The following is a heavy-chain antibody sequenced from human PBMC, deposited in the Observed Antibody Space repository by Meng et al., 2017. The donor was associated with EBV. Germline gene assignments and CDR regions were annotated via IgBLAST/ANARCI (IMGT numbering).Heavy chain of an antibody. D-gene: IGHD6-13*01. CDR3: ARAEIAAAGRLDY. V-gene: IGHV1-69*06. CDR1: GGNSSSHA. J-gene: IGHJ4*02. CDR2: IIPIFGTA. Sequence: QGRLVESGAEVKKPGSSVKVSCKASGGNSSSHAISWLRQAPGQGLEWMGGIIPIFGTANYAQKFQGRVTITADKSTSTAYMELSSLRSEDTAVYYCARAEIAAAGRLDYWGQGTLVTVSS.